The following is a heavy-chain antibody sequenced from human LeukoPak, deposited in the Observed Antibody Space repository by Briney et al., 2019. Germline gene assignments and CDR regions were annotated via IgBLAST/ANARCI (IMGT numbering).Heavy chain of an antibody. V-gene: IGHV4-61*02. D-gene: IGHD2-15*01. Sequence: SETLSLTCTVSGGSISSGSYYWNWIRQPAGKGLEWIGRIYSSGSTYYNPSLKSRVSISVDTSQNQFSLKLTSVTAADTAVYYCARDLWDIVVVVAATPGWFDPWGQGTLVTVSS. J-gene: IGHJ5*02. CDR2: IYSSGST. CDR1: GGSISSGSYY. CDR3: ARDLWDIVVVVAATPGWFDP.